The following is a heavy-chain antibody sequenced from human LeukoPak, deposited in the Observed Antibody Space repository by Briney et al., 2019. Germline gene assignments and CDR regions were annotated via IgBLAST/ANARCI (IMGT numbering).Heavy chain of an antibody. CDR1: GFTISNYV. CDR3: TREGYSSGRAGAFNI. CDR2: VSHDGNNK. D-gene: IGHD3-22*01. J-gene: IGHJ3*02. Sequence: GGSLRLSCSASGFTISNYVIHWVRQAPGKGLEWLALVSHDGNNKVYADSVKGRCTISRDDSEATVFLQMTSLRTEDTAIFYCTREGYSSGRAGAFNIWGQGTMVTVSS. V-gene: IGHV3-30-3*01.